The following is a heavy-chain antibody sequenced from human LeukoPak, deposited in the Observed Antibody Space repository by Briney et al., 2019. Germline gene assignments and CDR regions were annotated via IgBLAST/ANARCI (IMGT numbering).Heavy chain of an antibody. Sequence: PGGSLRLSCAASGFTFSSYAMSWVRQAPGKGLEWVSAISGSGGSTYYADSVKGRFTISRDNSKNTLYLQMSSLRAEDTAVYYCAKDGYYDFWSGGDGTAFDIWGQGTMVTVSS. CDR2: ISGSGGST. J-gene: IGHJ3*02. V-gene: IGHV3-23*01. D-gene: IGHD3-3*01. CDR1: GFTFSSYA. CDR3: AKDGYYDFWSGGDGTAFDI.